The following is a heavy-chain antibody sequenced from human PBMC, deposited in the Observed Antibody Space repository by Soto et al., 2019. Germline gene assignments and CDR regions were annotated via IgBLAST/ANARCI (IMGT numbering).Heavy chain of an antibody. CDR2: INPNGGST. D-gene: IGHD3-10*01. Sequence: QVQLVQSGAEVKKPGASVKVSCKASGYTFSSYYIHWVRQAPGQGLESIGIINPNGGSTNYAQNFKCRRTVTRDTTTATVYMDLSALTSDDTAMDYCARGLGRGDCWGQGTLVTVSS. V-gene: IGHV1-46*01. CDR1: GYTFSSYY. J-gene: IGHJ4*02. CDR3: ARGLGRGDC.